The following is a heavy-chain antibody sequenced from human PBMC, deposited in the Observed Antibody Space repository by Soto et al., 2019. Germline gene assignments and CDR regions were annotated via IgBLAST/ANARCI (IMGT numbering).Heavy chain of an antibody. Sequence: PGGSLRLSCAASGFTFSSYAMHWVRQAPGKGLEWVAVISYDGSNKYYADSVKGRFTISRDNSKNTLYLQMNSLRAEDTAVYYCARGFLTLYWGQGTLVTVSS. CDR2: ISYDGSNK. D-gene: IGHD3-10*01. J-gene: IGHJ4*02. CDR3: ARGFLTLY. V-gene: IGHV3-30-3*01. CDR1: GFTFSSYA.